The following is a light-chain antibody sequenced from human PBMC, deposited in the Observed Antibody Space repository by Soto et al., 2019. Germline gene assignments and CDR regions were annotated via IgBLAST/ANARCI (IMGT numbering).Light chain of an antibody. V-gene: IGKV1-39*01. CDR1: QYITSY. CDR3: QQSYSSPHT. Sequence: DIQMTQFPSSLSVSIGDRATITCRASQYITSYLAWYQQIPGQAPRILIFGASSLQSGVPVRFSGSGSGPDFTLTISSLQPEDFETYYCQQSYSSPHTFGQGTKVDIK. CDR2: GAS. J-gene: IGKJ1*01.